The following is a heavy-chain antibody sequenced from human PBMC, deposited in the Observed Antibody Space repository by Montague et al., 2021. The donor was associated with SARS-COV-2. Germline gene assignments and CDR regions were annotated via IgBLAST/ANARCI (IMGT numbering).Heavy chain of an antibody. V-gene: IGHV4-39*01. CDR1: GGSISRSTYY. CDR2: IYYSGST. J-gene: IGHJ4*02. CDR3: ARQHAGYCSGGSCYWGAYFDY. D-gene: IGHD2-15*01. Sequence: SETLSLTCTVSGGSISRSTYYWGWIRQAPGKGLEWIGSIYYSGSTYYNPSLKSRVTISVDTPKNQFSLKLSSVTAADTAVYYCARQHAGYCSGGSCYWGAYFDYWGQGTLVTVSS.